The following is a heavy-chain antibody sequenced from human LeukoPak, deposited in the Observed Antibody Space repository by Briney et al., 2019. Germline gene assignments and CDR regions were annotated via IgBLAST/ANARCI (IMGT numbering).Heavy chain of an antibody. Sequence: GGSLRLSCAASGFTFEDYGMHWARQAPGKGLEWVSFIRGDGGVTYYGDSVKGRFTVSRDNSKNTLYLQMNSLRAEDTAVYYCARDFPDYWGQGTLVTVSS. V-gene: IGHV3-43*02. CDR2: IRGDGGVT. CDR3: ARDFPDY. J-gene: IGHJ4*02. CDR1: GFTFEDYG.